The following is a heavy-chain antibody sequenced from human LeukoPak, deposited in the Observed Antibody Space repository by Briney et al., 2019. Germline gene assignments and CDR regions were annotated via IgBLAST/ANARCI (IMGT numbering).Heavy chain of an antibody. CDR3: ARGLSGYSSSLGY. V-gene: IGHV3-23*01. J-gene: IGHJ4*02. CDR1: GFTFSSYG. Sequence: PGGTLRLSCAASGFTFSSYGMSWVRQAPGKGLEWVSAISGSGGSTYYADSVKGRFTISRDNSKNTLYLQMNSLRGEDTGVYYCARGLSGYSSSLGYWGQGTLVIVSS. CDR2: ISGSGGST. D-gene: IGHD6-6*01.